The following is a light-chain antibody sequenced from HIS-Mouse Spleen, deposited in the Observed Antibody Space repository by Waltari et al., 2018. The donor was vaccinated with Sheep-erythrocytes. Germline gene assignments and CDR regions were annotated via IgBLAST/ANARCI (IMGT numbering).Light chain of an antibody. CDR2: DAS. CDR3: QQFNNYPRT. CDR1: QGISSA. V-gene: IGKV1D-13*01. Sequence: AIQLTQSPSSLSASVGDRVPITCRASQGISSAFAWYQQKPGKSPKLLIYDASSLESGVPSRFSGSGSGTDFTLTISSLQPEDFATYYCQQFNNYPRTFGQGTKVEIK. J-gene: IGKJ1*01.